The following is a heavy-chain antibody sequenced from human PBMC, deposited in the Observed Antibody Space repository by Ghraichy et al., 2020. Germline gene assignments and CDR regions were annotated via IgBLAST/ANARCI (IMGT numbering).Heavy chain of an antibody. Sequence: GGSLRLSCAASGFTFSSYGMHWVRQAPGKGLEWVAVIWYDGSNKYYADSVKGRFTISRDNSKNTLYLQMNSLRAEDTAVYYCARDGRGDYRSPRYYYYGMDVWGQGTTVTVSS. CDR1: GFTFSSYG. J-gene: IGHJ6*02. CDR2: IWYDGSNK. D-gene: IGHD4-17*01. CDR3: ARDGRGDYRSPRYYYYGMDV. V-gene: IGHV3-33*01.